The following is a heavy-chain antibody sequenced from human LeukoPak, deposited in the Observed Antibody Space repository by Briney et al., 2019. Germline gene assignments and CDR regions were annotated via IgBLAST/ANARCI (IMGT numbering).Heavy chain of an antibody. CDR2: ISYDGSNK. J-gene: IGHJ4*02. CDR1: GFTFSSYG. CDR3: AKDLYYYDSSGLPPDY. Sequence: GKSLRLSCAASGFTFSSYGMHWVRQAPGKGLEWVAVISYDGSNKYYAGSVKGRFTISRDNSKNTLYLQMNSLRAEDTAVYYCAKDLYYYDSSGLPPDYWGQGTLVTVSS. D-gene: IGHD3-22*01. V-gene: IGHV3-30*18.